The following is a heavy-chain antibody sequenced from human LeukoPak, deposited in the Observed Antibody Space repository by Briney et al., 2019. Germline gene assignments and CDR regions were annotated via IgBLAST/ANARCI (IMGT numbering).Heavy chain of an antibody. CDR3: ARVIGCSSTSCPPYYYYYYMDV. Sequence: PSETLSLTCAVSGYSISSGYYWGWIRQPPGKGLEWIGSIYHGGSTYYNPSLKSRVTISVDTSKNQFSLKLSSVTAADTAVYYCARVIGCSSTSCPPYYYYYYMDVWGKGTTVTVSS. D-gene: IGHD2-2*01. CDR1: GYSISSGYY. J-gene: IGHJ6*03. CDR2: IYHGGST. V-gene: IGHV4-38-2*01.